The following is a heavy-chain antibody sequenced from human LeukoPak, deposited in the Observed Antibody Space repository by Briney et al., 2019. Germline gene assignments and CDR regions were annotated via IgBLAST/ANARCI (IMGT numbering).Heavy chain of an antibody. V-gene: IGHV3-74*01. Sequence: GGSLRLSCAASGFTFSIYWVHWVRQAPGKGLVWVSSINSDGSSTSYADSVKGRFTISRDNAKNTLYLQMNTLRAEDTAVYYCARTQRGYSYGLRAGFDYWGQGTLVTVSS. J-gene: IGHJ4*02. CDR1: GFTFSIYW. D-gene: IGHD5-18*01. CDR2: INSDGSST. CDR3: ARTQRGYSYGLRAGFDY.